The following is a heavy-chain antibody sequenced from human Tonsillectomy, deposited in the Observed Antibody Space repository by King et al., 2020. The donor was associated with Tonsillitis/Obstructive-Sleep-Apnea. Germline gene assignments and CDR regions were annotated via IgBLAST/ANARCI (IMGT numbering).Heavy chain of an antibody. CDR3: ARGDLLTGYYASTDFDS. D-gene: IGHD3-9*01. Sequence: VQLQQWGAGLLKPSETLSLTCAVYGGSFSAYYWSWIRQPPGKGLEWIGEINHSGSTKYNPPLKRRGIISLDTSKNQFSLKLSSVPGADTAVYYCARGDLLTGYYASTDFDSGGQGTLVTVSA. CDR2: INHSGST. V-gene: IGHV4-34*01. J-gene: IGHJ4*02. CDR1: GGSFSAYY.